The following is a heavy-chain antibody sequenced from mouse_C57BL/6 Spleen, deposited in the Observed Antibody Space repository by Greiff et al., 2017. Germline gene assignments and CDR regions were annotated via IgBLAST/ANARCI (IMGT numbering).Heavy chain of an antibody. V-gene: IGHV1-81*01. J-gene: IGHJ3*01. CDR3: ARRYYDHDWDWFAY. CDR1: GYTFTSYG. D-gene: IGHD2-4*01. Sequence: VQLQESGAELARPGASVKLSCKASGYTFTSYGISWVKQRTGQGLEWIGEIYPRSGNTYYNAKFKGKATLTADKSSSTAYMELRSLTSEASAVYFCARRYYDHDWDWFAYWGQGTLVTGSA. CDR2: IYPRSGNT.